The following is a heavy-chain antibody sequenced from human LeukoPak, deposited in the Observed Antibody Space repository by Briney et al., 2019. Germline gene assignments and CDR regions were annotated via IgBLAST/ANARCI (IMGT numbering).Heavy chain of an antibody. CDR3: ARDRWSIAARPNAFDI. J-gene: IGHJ3*02. Sequence: GGSLRLSCAASGFIFSSYAMSWVRQAPGKGLEWVSAISGSGGSTYYADSVKGRFTISRDNSKNTLYLQMNSLRAEDTAVYYCARDRWSIAARPNAFDIWGQGTMVTVSS. CDR2: ISGSGGST. D-gene: IGHD6-6*01. V-gene: IGHV3-23*01. CDR1: GFIFSSYA.